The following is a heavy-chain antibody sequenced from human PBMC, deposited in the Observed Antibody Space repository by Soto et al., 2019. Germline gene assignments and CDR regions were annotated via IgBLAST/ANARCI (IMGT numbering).Heavy chain of an antibody. CDR1: GGSISSGDYY. V-gene: IGHV4-30-4*01. Sequence: SETLSLTCTVSGGSISSGDYYWSWIRQPPGKGLEWIGYIYYSGSTYYNPSLKSRVTISVDTSKNQFSLKLSSVTAADTAVCYCARDPKRPRYFDWWDGGSYGMDVWGQGTTVTVSS. D-gene: IGHD3-9*01. J-gene: IGHJ6*02. CDR3: ARDPKRPRYFDWWDGGSYGMDV. CDR2: IYYSGST.